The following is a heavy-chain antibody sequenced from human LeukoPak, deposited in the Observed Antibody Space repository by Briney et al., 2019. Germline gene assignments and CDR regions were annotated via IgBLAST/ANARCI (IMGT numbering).Heavy chain of an antibody. D-gene: IGHD3-9*01. V-gene: IGHV1-3*03. CDR3: ARGDYYDILGPFDY. J-gene: IGHJ4*02. Sequence: ASVKVSCKASGYTFTNYAMHWVRQAPGQRLEWMGWINAGNGNTKYSQEFQGRVTITRDTSASTAYMELSSLRSEDMAVYYCARGDYYDILGPFDYWGQGTLVTVSS. CDR2: INAGNGNT. CDR1: GYTFTNYA.